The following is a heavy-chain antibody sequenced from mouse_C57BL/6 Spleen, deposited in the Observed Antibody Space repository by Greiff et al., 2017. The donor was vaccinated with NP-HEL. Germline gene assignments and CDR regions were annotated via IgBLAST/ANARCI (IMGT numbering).Heavy chain of an antibody. D-gene: IGHD3-2*02. Sequence: EVQLVESGPGLVKPSQSLSLTCSVTGYSITSGYYWNWIRQFPGNKLEWMGYISYDGSNNYNPSLKNRISITRDTSKNQFFLKLNSVTTEDTATYYCARQLRPEGFDYWGQGTTLTVSS. CDR1: GYSITSGYY. J-gene: IGHJ2*01. CDR2: ISYDGSN. CDR3: ARQLRPEGFDY. V-gene: IGHV3-6*01.